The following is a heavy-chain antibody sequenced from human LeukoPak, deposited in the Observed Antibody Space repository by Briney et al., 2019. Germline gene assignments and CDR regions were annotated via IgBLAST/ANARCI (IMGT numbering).Heavy chain of an antibody. CDR3: ARAPPGYDSSH. Sequence: PGRSLRLSCAASGFTFSSYAMHWVRQAPGKGLEWVAVISYDGSNKYYADSVKGRFTISRDNSKNTLNLQMNSLRAEDTAVYYCARAPPGYDSSHWGQGTLVTVSS. CDR2: ISYDGSNK. J-gene: IGHJ4*02. CDR1: GFTFSSYA. V-gene: IGHV3-30-3*01. D-gene: IGHD3-22*01.